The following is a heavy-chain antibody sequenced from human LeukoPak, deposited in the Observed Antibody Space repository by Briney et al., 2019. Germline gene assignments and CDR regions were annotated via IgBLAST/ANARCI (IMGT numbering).Heavy chain of an antibody. D-gene: IGHD2-2*01. CDR2: IWYDGSNK. CDR1: GFTFSSYG. J-gene: IGHJ5*02. CDR3: ARCRGPGVPAMRCWFDP. Sequence: PGRSLRLSCAASGFTFSSYGMHWVRQAPGKGLEWEAVIWYDGSNKYYADSVKGRFTISRDNSKNTLYLQMNSLRAEDTAVYYCARCRGPGVPAMRCWFDPWGQGTLVTVSS. V-gene: IGHV3-33*01.